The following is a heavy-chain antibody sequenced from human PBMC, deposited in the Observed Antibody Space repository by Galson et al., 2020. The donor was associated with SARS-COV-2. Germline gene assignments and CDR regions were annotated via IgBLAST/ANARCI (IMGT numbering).Heavy chain of an antibody. V-gene: IGHV4-34*01. CDR1: GESFSGHY. J-gene: IGHJ4*02. D-gene: IGHD3-22*01. Sequence: SDTLSLTRAVYGESFSGHYWSWIRQSPGKGLEWIGEITQSGSVNYNPSLKSRVTISADTSTNQFSLELRSVTAADTAVYYCARGLFQTTMVIVVFTSGSFYFDSWGQGTLVSVSS. CDR3: ARGLFQTTMVIVVFTSGSFYFDS. CDR2: ITQSGSV.